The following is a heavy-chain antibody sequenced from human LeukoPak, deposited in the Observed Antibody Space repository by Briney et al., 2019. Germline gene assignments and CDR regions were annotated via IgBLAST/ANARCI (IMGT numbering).Heavy chain of an antibody. CDR1: GGTFSSYA. D-gene: IGHD5-18*01. J-gene: IGHJ5*02. Sequence: ASVKVSCKASGGTFSSYAISWVRQAPGQGLEWMGRIIPILGIANYAQKFQGRVTITADKSTSTAYMELSSLRSEDTAVYYCARSGYSYGKLYNWFDPWGQGTLVTVSS. CDR2: IIPILGIA. CDR3: ARSGYSYGKLYNWFDP. V-gene: IGHV1-69*04.